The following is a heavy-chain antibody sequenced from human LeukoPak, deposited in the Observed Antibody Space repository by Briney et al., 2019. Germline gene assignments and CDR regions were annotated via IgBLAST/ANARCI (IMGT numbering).Heavy chain of an antibody. V-gene: IGHV1-69*05. CDR1: GGTFSSYA. D-gene: IGHD1-26*01. CDR3: ARAVGQLKKSGSYFLDY. CDR2: IIPIFGTA. Sequence: SVKVSCKASGGTFSSYAISWVRQAPGQGLEWMGGIIPIFGTANYAQKFQGRVTITTDESTSTAYMELSSLRSEDTAVYYCARAVGQLKKSGSYFLDYWGQGTLVTVSS. J-gene: IGHJ4*02.